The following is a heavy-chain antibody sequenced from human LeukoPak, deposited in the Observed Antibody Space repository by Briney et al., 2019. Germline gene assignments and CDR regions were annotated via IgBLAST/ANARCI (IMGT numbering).Heavy chain of an antibody. CDR1: GGSISSSNW. CDR2: IFHTGIA. D-gene: IGHD6-19*01. Sequence: SETLSLTCAVSGGSISSSNWWSWVRQTREKGLEWIGEIFHTGIANYNPSLESRVTISIDKSKNQFSLKVISVTAADTAVYYCARGGSGWSPFDYWGQGTLVSVSS. CDR3: ARGGSGWSPFDY. V-gene: IGHV4-4*02. J-gene: IGHJ4*02.